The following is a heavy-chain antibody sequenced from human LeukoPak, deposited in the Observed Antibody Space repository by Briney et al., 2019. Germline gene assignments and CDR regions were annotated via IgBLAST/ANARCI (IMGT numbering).Heavy chain of an antibody. J-gene: IGHJ3*02. V-gene: IGHV5-51*01. CDR2: IYPGHSYT. CDR3: AREYCSGGSCYPQPDAFDI. Sequence: GESLKISCKGSGYSFTSYWIGWVRQMPGKGLEWMGIIYPGHSYTRYSPSFQGQVTISADKSISTAYLQWSSLKASDTAMYYCAREYCSGGSCYPQPDAFDIWGQGTMVTVSS. CDR1: GYSFTSYW. D-gene: IGHD2-15*01.